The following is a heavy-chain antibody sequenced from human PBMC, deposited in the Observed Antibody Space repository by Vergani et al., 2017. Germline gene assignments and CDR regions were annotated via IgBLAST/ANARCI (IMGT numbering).Heavy chain of an antibody. CDR2: ISAYNGNT. D-gene: IGHD5-12*01. Sequence: QVQLVQSGAAVKKPGASVKVSCKASGYTFTSYGISWVRQAPGQGLEWMGLISAYNGNTNYAQKFQGRVTMTRDTSTSTDYMELRSLGTDDTAVYYCAREEEATWNYWGQGTLVTISS. V-gene: IGHV1-18*01. CDR3: AREEEATWNY. CDR1: GYTFTSYG. J-gene: IGHJ4*02.